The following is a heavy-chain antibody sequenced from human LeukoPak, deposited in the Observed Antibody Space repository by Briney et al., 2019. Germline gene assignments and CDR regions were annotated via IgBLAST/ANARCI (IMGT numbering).Heavy chain of an antibody. Sequence: PSETLSLTCAVYGVSFSANFWSWVRQPPGQGLEWIGEINHRGNTNYNPSLKSRVTISVDTSKNQFSLKLSSVTAADTAVYYCARVPESVGINYFDSWGQGTQVTVSS. CDR3: ARVPESVGINYFDS. CDR1: GVSFSANF. D-gene: IGHD1-26*01. J-gene: IGHJ4*02. CDR2: INHRGNT. V-gene: IGHV4-34*01.